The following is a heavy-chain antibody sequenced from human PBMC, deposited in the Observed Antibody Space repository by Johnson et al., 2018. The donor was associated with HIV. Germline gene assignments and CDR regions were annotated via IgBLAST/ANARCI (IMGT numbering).Heavy chain of an antibody. CDR1: GFTFSSYG. CDR3: VRDAFDYRDASGRFGGAGFDI. CDR2: ISYDGSNT. D-gene: IGHD3-16*01. Sequence: QVQLVESGGGVVQPGGSLRLSCAASGFTFSSYGMHWVRQAPGKGLEWVAVISYDGSNTYYADSVTGRFTISRDHAKNSLSLQMNSLKAEDTAVYFCVRDAFDYRDASGRFGGAGFDIWGQGTVVTVSS. J-gene: IGHJ3*02. V-gene: IGHV3-30*03.